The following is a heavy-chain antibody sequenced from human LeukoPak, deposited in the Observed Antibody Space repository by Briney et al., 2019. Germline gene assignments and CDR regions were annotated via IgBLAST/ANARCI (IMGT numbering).Heavy chain of an antibody. CDR2: IHAGNGNT. D-gene: IGHD2-2*01. Sequence: ASVKVSCKASRYTFTNYAMHWVRQAPGQRLEWMGWIHAGNGNTEYSQKFQGRVTISRDTSASTAYMELSSLRSEDTAVYYCARVYCSSTSCQYYFDYWGQGTLVTVSS. V-gene: IGHV1-3*01. CDR1: RYTFTNYA. J-gene: IGHJ4*02. CDR3: ARVYCSSTSCQYYFDY.